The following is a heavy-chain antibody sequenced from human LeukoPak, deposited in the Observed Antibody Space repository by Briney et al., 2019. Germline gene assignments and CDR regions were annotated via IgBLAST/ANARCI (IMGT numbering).Heavy chain of an antibody. D-gene: IGHD6-19*01. CDR2: INHSGST. J-gene: IGHJ4*02. CDR1: GGSFSGYY. Sequence: SETLSLTCAVYGGSFSGYYWSWIRQPPGKGLEWIGEINHSGSTNYNPSLKSRVTISVDTSKNQFSLKLSSVTAADTAVYYCARVSPLAVAGTGYFDYWGQGTLVIVSS. V-gene: IGHV4-34*01. CDR3: ARVSPLAVAGTGYFDY.